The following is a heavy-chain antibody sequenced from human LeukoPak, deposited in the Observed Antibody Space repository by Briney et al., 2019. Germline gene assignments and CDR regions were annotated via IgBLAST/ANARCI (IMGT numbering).Heavy chain of an antibody. V-gene: IGHV3-48*03. J-gene: IGHJ4*02. Sequence: PGGSLRLSCAASGFTFSSYEMNWVRQAPGKGLEWVSYISSSGSTIYYADSVKGQFTISRDNAKNTLYLQMNSLRAEDTAVYYCATDMGYHIEYWGQGTLVTVSS. CDR1: GFTFSSYE. CDR2: ISSSGSTI. CDR3: ATDMGYHIEY. D-gene: IGHD6-13*01.